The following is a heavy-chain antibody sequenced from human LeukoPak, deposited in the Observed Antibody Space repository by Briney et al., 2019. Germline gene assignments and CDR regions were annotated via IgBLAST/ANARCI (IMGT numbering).Heavy chain of an antibody. CDR2: ISSGSSTI. D-gene: IGHD3-10*01. CDR1: GFTFSSYS. V-gene: IGHV3-48*01. J-gene: IGHJ4*02. CDR3: ARVMGPYGSGSYYKAGFDY. Sequence: GGSLRLSCAASGFTFSSYSMNWVRQAPGKGLEWVSYISSGSSTIYYADSVKGRFTISRDNAKNSLYLQMNSLRAEDTAVYYCARVMGPYGSGSYYKAGFDYWGQGTLVTVSS.